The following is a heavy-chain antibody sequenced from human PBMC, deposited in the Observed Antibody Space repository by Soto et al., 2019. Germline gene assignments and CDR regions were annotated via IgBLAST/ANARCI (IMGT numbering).Heavy chain of an antibody. V-gene: IGHV3-23*01. CDR2: ISGSGYST. CDR1: GFSFSDYA. Sequence: GGSLRLSCAASGFSFSDYAMNWVRQAPGKGLEWVSAISGSGYSTYYADSVKGRFSISRDNARNTLHLQMNSLRAEDTAVYYCATAEVDYWGPGTLVTVSS. CDR3: ATAEVDY. J-gene: IGHJ4*02.